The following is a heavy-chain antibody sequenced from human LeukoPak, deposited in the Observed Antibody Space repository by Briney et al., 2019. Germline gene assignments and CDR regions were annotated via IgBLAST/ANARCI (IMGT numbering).Heavy chain of an antibody. CDR1: GGSISSSSYY. J-gene: IGHJ4*02. Sequence: SETLSLTCTVSGGSISSSSYYWGWIRQPPGKGLEWIGSIYYSGSTNYNPSLKSRVTISVDTSKNQFSLKLSSVTAADTAVYYCAREPGSRIAAAGTGYWGQGTLVTVSS. CDR2: IYYSGST. CDR3: AREPGSRIAAAGTGY. V-gene: IGHV4-39*07. D-gene: IGHD6-13*01.